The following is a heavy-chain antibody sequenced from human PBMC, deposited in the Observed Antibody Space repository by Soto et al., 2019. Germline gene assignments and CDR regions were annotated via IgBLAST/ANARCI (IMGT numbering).Heavy chain of an antibody. J-gene: IGHJ5*02. D-gene: IGHD4-4*01. V-gene: IGHV1-69*01. CDR1: GGTFSRKA. Sequence: QVRLEQSGGEVKKPGSSVKVSCRASGGTFSRKAIAWLRQAPGQGLEWMGGSIPMFGTTNYAQRFQDRVTITADESTSTGSMELSSLTSEDTAVYYCARVIETTTVHMGCFDAWGQGTLVTVSS. CDR2: SIPMFGTT. CDR3: ARVIETTTVHMGCFDA.